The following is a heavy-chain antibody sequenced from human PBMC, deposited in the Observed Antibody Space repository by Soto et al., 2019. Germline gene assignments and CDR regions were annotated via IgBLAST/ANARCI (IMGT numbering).Heavy chain of an antibody. Sequence: GESLKISCKGSGYSFTSYWISWVRQMPGKGLEWMGRIDPSDSYTNYSPSFQGHVTISADKSISTAYLQWSSLKASDTAMYYCGRGSNYVHYYYGMDVWGQGTTVTVSS. CDR3: GRGSNYVHYYYGMDV. V-gene: IGHV5-10-1*01. CDR2: IDPSDSYT. J-gene: IGHJ6*02. D-gene: IGHD4-4*01. CDR1: GYSFTSYW.